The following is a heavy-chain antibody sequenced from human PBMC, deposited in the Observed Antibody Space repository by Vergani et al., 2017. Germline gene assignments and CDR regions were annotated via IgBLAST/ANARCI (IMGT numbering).Heavy chain of an antibody. J-gene: IGHJ4*02. CDR3: ARPYYYDSSGYYPVDY. V-gene: IGHV3-33*01. CDR1: GFTFSSYG. CDR2: IWYDGSNK. D-gene: IGHD3-22*01. Sequence: QVQLVESGGGVVQPGRSLRLSCAASGFTFSSYGMHWVRQAPGKGLEWVAVIWYDGSNKYYADSVKSRFTISRDNSKNTLYLQMNSLRAEDTAVYYCARPYYYDSSGYYPVDYWGQGTLVTVSS.